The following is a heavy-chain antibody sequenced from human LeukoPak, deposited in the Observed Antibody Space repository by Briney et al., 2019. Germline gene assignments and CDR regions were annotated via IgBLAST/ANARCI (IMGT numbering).Heavy chain of an antibody. Sequence: KSSETLSLTCTVSGGSISSSSYYWGWIRQPPGKGLKWIGSVYYTGASYYNPSLKSRVTISIDTSKKHFSLKLTSVTAADTAVYYCARGAPPQNWGQGTLVTVSS. CDR1: GGSISSSSYY. V-gene: IGHV4-39*07. J-gene: IGHJ4*02. CDR3: ARGAPPQN. CDR2: VYYTGAS.